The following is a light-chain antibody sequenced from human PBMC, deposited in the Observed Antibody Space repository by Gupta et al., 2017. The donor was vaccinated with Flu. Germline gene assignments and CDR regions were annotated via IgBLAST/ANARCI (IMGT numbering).Light chain of an antibody. CDR2: STN. CDR3: VLYMGSGIWV. J-gene: IGLJ3*02. Sequence: QTVVTQEPSLSVSPGGTVTLTCGLSSGSVSTSYYPSWYQQTPGQAPRTLIYSTNTPSSGVPDRFSGSILGNKAALTITGAQADDESDYYCVLYMGSGIWVFGGGTKLTVL. V-gene: IGLV8-61*01. CDR1: SGSVSTSYY.